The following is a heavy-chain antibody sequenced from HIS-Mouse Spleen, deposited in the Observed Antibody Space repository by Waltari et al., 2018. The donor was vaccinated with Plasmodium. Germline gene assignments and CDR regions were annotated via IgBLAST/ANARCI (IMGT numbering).Heavy chain of an antibody. CDR3: ASSWYWYFDL. D-gene: IGHD6-13*01. CDR1: GFTFSGYA. Sequence: QVQLVESGGGVVQPGRSLRLSCAASGFTFSGYAMHWVRQAPGKGLEWVAVISYDGSNKYCADSVKGRFTISRDNSKNTLYLQMNSLRAEDTAVYFCASSWYWYFDLWGRGTLVTVSS. J-gene: IGHJ2*01. CDR2: ISYDGSNK. V-gene: IGHV3-30-3*01.